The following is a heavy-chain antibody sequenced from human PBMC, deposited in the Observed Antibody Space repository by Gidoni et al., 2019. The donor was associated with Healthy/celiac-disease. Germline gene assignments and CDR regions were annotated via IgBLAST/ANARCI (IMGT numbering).Heavy chain of an antibody. CDR2: INPNSGGT. D-gene: IGHD2-2*01. Sequence: QVQRVQSGAEVTKPGSSVKVSCKASGYTFTGYYMHWVRQAPGQGLECMGWINPNSGGTNYAQKFQGRVTMTRDTSSSTAYMELSRLGSDDTAVYYCARAIVVVPAPFDYWGQGTLVTVSS. J-gene: IGHJ4*02. CDR3: ARAIVVVPAPFDY. V-gene: IGHV1-2*02. CDR1: GYTFTGYY.